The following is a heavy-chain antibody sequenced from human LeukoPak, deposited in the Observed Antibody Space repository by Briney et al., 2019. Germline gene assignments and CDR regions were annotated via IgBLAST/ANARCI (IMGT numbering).Heavy chain of an antibody. J-gene: IGHJ3*01. CDR2: ISSGSSTI. CDR1: GFTFSSYS. V-gene: IGHV3-48*04. Sequence: GSLRLSCAASGFTFSSYSMNWVRQAPGKGLEWVSYISSGSSTIYYADSVKGRFTISRDNAKNSLYVQMNSLRAGDTAVYYCAKRFDGFYSAFDLWGQGTMVTVSS. CDR3: AKRFDGFYSAFDL. D-gene: IGHD2/OR15-2a*01.